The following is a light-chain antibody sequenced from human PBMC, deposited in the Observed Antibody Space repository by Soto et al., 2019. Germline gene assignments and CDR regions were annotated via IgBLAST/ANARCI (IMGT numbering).Light chain of an antibody. V-gene: IGKV3-15*01. J-gene: IGKJ1*01. CDR2: GAF. CDR1: QSVGTN. Sequence: ERVMTQSPATLSVSPGERATLSCRASQSVGTNLAWYQQIPGQPPRLLVNGAFTRATGIPARFSGSGSGTEFTLTISSLQSEDFAVYYCQQYNNWPPTFSQGTKVEIK. CDR3: QQYNNWPPT.